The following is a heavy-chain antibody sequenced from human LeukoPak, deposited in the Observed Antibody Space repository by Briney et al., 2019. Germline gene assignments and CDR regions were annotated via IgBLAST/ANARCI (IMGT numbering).Heavy chain of an antibody. J-gene: IGHJ4*02. D-gene: IGHD6-13*01. CDR1: GGSISSYY. Sequence: SETLSLTCTVSGGSISSYYRSWIRQPAGKGLEWIGRIYTSGSTNYNPSLKSRVTMSVDTSKNQFSLKLSSVTAADTAVYYCARGGLGSSWYSFDYWGQGTLVTVSS. CDR2: IYTSGST. CDR3: ARGGLGSSWYSFDY. V-gene: IGHV4-4*07.